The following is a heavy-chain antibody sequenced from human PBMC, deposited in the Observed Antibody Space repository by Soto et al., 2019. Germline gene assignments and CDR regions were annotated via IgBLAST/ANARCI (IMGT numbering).Heavy chain of an antibody. D-gene: IGHD3-9*01. CDR1: GFTFSSYW. Sequence: EVQLVESGGGLVQPGGSLRLSCAASGFTFSSYWMHWVRQAPGKGLVWVSRINSDGSSTSYADSVKGRFTISRDNAKNTLYLQMNSLRAEDTAVYYCARYLDILTCYYRLWGGMDVWGQGTTVTVSS. CDR3: ARYLDILTCYYRLWGGMDV. CDR2: INSDGSST. V-gene: IGHV3-74*01. J-gene: IGHJ6*02.